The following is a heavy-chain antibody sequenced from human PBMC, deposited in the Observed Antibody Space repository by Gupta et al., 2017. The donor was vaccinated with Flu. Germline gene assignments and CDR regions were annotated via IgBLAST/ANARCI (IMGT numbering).Heavy chain of an antibody. V-gene: IGHV4-31*11. CDR1: FVSINSGDYY. CDR2: IYYSGST. J-gene: IGHJ4*02. Sequence: QVHLQESGPGLVKPSQTLSLTCAVSFVSINSGDYYWSWIRQHPGRGLEWIGYIYYSGSTHYNPSLKSRATISLDTSKNQFSLKLSSVTAADTAKYYCARDAYGSGHFDYWGQGILVTVSS. D-gene: IGHD3-10*01. CDR3: ARDAYGSGHFDY.